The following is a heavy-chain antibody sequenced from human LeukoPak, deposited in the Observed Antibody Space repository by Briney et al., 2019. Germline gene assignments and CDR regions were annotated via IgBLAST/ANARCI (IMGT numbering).Heavy chain of an antibody. CDR2: IYTSGST. J-gene: IGHJ6*02. CDR3: ARGRKVPAAIPTYYYYGMDV. Sequence: SETPSLTCTVSGGSISSYYWSWIRQPAEKGVEWIGRIYTSGSTNYNPSLKSRVTMSVDTSKNQFSLKLSSVTAADTAVYYCARGRKVPAAIPTYYYYGMDVWGQGTTVTVSS. V-gene: IGHV4-4*07. D-gene: IGHD2-2*02. CDR1: GGSISSYY.